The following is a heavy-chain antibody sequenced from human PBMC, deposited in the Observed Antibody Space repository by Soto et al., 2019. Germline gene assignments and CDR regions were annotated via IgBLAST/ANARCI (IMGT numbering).Heavy chain of an antibody. J-gene: IGHJ5*02. CDR3: ARDPGYSYGNT. Sequence: ASVKVSCKASGGTFSSYTISWVRQAPGQGLEWMGRIIPILGIANYAQKFQGRVTITADKSTSTAYMELSSLRSEDTAVYYCARDPGYSYGNTWGQGTLVTAPQ. CDR1: GGTFSSYT. V-gene: IGHV1-69*04. CDR2: IIPILGIA. D-gene: IGHD5-18*01.